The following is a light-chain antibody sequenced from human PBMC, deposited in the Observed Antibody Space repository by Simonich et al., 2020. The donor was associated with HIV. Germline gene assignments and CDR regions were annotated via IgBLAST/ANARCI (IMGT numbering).Light chain of an antibody. Sequence: QSALTQPASVSGSPGQSITISCTGTSSDVGIYNLVSWYQQHPGKAPKLMIYEGSKRPSGVSNRFSGSKSGNTASLTISGLQAEDEADYYCSSYTTTGTVFGGGTKLTVL. V-gene: IGLV2-14*02. CDR3: SSYTTTGTV. J-gene: IGLJ2*01. CDR1: SSDVGIYNL. CDR2: EGS.